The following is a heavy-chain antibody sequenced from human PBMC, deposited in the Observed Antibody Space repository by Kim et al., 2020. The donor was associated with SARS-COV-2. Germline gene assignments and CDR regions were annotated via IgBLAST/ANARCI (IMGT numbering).Heavy chain of an antibody. D-gene: IGHD2-15*01. CDR3: ASLGYCSGGSCYNGGYAFDI. CDR1: GGSISSSNW. Sequence: SETLSLTCAVSGGSISSSNWWSWVRQPPGKGLEWIGEIYHSGSTNYNPSLKSRVTISVDKSKNQFSLKLSSVTAADTAVYYCASLGYCSGGSCYNGGYAFDIWGQGTMVTVSS. CDR2: IYHSGST. J-gene: IGHJ3*02. V-gene: IGHV4-4*02.